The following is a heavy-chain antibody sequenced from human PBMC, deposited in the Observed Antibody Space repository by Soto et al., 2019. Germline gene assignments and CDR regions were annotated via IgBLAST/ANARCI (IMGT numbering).Heavy chain of an antibody. CDR2: IIPIFGTA. CDR1: GGTFSSYA. V-gene: IGHV1-69*13. D-gene: IGHD2-2*01. Sequence: SVKVSCKASGGTFSSYAISWVRQAPGQGLEWMGGIIPIFGTANYAQKFQGRVTITADESTSTAYMELSSLRSEDTDVYYCARDGMIPAAMGDNDFVIWGQGTMVTFS. CDR3: ARDGMIPAAMGDNDFVI. J-gene: IGHJ3*02.